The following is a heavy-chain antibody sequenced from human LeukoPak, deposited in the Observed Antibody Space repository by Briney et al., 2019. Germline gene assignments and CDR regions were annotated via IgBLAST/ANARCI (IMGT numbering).Heavy chain of an antibody. Sequence: PSQTLSLTCTVSGGSISSGGYYWSWIRQHPGKGLEWIGYIYYSGSTYYNPSLKSRVTISVDTSKNQFSLKLSSVTAADTAVYYCARSLIAAAGHVPPFYFDYWGQGTLVTVSS. CDR1: GGSISSGGYY. V-gene: IGHV4-31*03. CDR3: ARSLIAAAGHVPPFYFDY. D-gene: IGHD6-13*01. CDR2: IYYSGST. J-gene: IGHJ4*02.